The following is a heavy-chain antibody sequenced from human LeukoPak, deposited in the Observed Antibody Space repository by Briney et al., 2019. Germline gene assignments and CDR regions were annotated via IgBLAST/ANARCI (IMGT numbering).Heavy chain of an antibody. J-gene: IGHJ6*03. D-gene: IGHD2-2*01. CDR1: GFTFSSYS. Sequence: GGSLRLSCAASGFTFSSYSMNWVRQAPGKGLEWVSSISSSSSYIHYADSVKGRFTISRDNAKNSLYLQMNSLRAEDTAVYYCARGSSNIVVVPAAHMDVWGKGTTVTVSS. V-gene: IGHV3-21*01. CDR2: ISSSSSYI. CDR3: ARGSSNIVVVPAAHMDV.